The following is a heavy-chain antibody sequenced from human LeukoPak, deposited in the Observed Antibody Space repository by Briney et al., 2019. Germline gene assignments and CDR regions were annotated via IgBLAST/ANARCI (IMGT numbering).Heavy chain of an antibody. Sequence: SETLSLTCAVYGGSFSGYYWSWIRQPPGKGLEWIGEINHSGSTNYNPSLKSRVTISVDTSKNQFSLKLSSVTAADTAVYYCARGLRAIAAYPYWGQGTLVTVSS. CDR3: ARGLRAIAAYPY. CDR2: INHSGST. J-gene: IGHJ4*02. D-gene: IGHD6-6*01. V-gene: IGHV4-34*01. CDR1: GGSFSGYY.